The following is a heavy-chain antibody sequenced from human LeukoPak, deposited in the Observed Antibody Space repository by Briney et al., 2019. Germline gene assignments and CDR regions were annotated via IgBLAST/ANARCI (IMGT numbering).Heavy chain of an antibody. Sequence: SETLSLTCTVSGGSISSSTYYWGWIRQPPGKGLGWIGSISYSGNIYYNPSLKSRVTISVDTSKNQFSLKLSSVTAADTAVYYCARQRRLELPDYWGQGTLVTVSS. J-gene: IGHJ4*02. CDR1: GGSISSSTYY. CDR3: ARQRRLELPDY. CDR2: ISYSGNI. V-gene: IGHV4-39*01. D-gene: IGHD3-16*01.